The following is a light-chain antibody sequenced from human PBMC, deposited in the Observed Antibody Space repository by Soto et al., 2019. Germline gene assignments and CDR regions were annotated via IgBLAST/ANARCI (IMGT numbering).Light chain of an antibody. J-gene: IGKJ5*01. Sequence: IQLTQSPSVMSASVGDTVTITCRASQALSNYLAWYQQKPGKAPDLLIYSASTLQSGVPSRFSGSGSETEFTLTISSLQSEDFAVYYCQQYSNWPPITFGQGTRLEIK. CDR2: SAS. CDR3: QQYSNWPPIT. CDR1: QALSNY. V-gene: IGKV1-9*01.